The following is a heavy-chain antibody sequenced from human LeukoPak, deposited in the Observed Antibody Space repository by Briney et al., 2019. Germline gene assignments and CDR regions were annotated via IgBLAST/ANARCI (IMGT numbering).Heavy chain of an antibody. CDR1: GGSISSYY. J-gene: IGHJ5*02. D-gene: IGHD3-10*01. Sequence: SETLSLTCTVSGGSISSYYWSWIRQPPGKGLKWIGYIYYSGSTNYNPSLKSRVTISVDTSKNQFSLKLSSVTAADTAVYYCARAVYYGSGSYRWFDPWGQGTLVTVSS. CDR3: ARAVYYGSGSYRWFDP. V-gene: IGHV4-59*01. CDR2: IYYSGST.